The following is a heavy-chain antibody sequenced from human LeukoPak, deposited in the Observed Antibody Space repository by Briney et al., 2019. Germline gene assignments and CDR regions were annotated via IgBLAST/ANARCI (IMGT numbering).Heavy chain of an antibody. CDR3: ARSTGYGDYAFGWAFDY. J-gene: IGHJ4*02. CDR2: IYYSGST. Sequence: PSETLSLTCTVSGGSISSYYWSWIRQPPGKGLEWIGYIYYSGSTNYNPSLKSRVTISVDTSKNQFSLKLSSVTAADTAVYYCARSTGYGDYAFGWAFDYWGQGTLVTVSS. D-gene: IGHD4-17*01. V-gene: IGHV4-59*01. CDR1: GGSISSYY.